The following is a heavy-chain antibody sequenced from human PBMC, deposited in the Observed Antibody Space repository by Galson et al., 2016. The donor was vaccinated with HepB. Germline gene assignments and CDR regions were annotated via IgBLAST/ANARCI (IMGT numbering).Heavy chain of an antibody. CDR1: EFTFSRYG. D-gene: IGHD2-15*01. V-gene: IGHV3-33*01. Sequence: SLRLSCAASEFTFSRYGIHWVRQARGKGLDWVAVVWSDGIQKYFADSVKGRFTISRDNSKNTVYLQMNSLRAEDTAVYYCARGQGYCSGGTCHGIDYWGQGTTVTVSS. CDR3: ARGQGYCSGGTCHGIDY. J-gene: IGHJ3*01. CDR2: VWSDGIQK.